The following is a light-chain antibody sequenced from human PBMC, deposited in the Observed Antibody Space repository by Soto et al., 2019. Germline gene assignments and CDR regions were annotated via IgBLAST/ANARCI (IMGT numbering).Light chain of an antibody. V-gene: IGLV2-11*01. Sequence: QSVLAQPRSVSGSPGQSVTISCTGTSSDVGRYDYVSWYQQYPGEAPKLIIYDVTERPSGVPDRFSGSKSGNTAFLTISGLQAEDEADYYCSSYTSSSTLYVFGTGTKVTVL. CDR1: SSDVGRYDY. CDR3: SSYTSSSTLYV. J-gene: IGLJ1*01. CDR2: DVT.